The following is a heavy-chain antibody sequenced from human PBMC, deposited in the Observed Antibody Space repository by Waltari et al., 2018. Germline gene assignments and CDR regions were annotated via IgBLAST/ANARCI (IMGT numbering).Heavy chain of an antibody. CDR3: ATLSSDSGAFDI. J-gene: IGHJ3*02. Sequence: QVQLVQSGAEVKKPGSSVKVSCKASAGNFSSYDISWGRQAPGQGLEWMGRIIPIFGTANYAQKFQGRVTITADKSTSTAYMELSSLRSEDTAVYYCATLSSDSGAFDIWGQGTMVTVSS. CDR2: IIPIFGTA. V-gene: IGHV1-69*08. CDR1: AGNFSSYD. D-gene: IGHD2-15*01.